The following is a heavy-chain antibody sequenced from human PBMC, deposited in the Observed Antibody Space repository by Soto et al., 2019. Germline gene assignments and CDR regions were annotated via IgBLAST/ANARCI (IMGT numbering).Heavy chain of an antibody. CDR2: FSLSGTT. V-gene: IGHV4-4*07. CDR3: ARGMTPPGAPAWYYFDS. Sequence: QVQLQESGPGLMKPSETLSLTCTVSGASITGSFFWSWIRQPAGKGLEWIGRFSLSGTTNYNPSLRSRVTMSADVSKNQFSLRITSVTAADTALYYWARGMTPPGAPAWYYFDSWGQGTLVTVSS. CDR1: GASITGSFF. D-gene: IGHD2-8*02. J-gene: IGHJ4*02.